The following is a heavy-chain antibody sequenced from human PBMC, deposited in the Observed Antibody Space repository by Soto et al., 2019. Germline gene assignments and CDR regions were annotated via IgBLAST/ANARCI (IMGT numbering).Heavy chain of an antibody. CDR3: ARERYSYGYHYYGMDV. D-gene: IGHD5-18*01. Sequence: ASVKVSCKASGYTFTGYYMHWVRQAPGQGLEWMGWINPNSGGTNYAQKFQGWATMTRDTSISTAYMELSRLRSDDTAVYYCARERYSYGYHYYGMDVWGQGTTVTVSS. CDR1: GYTFTGYY. V-gene: IGHV1-2*04. J-gene: IGHJ6*02. CDR2: INPNSGGT.